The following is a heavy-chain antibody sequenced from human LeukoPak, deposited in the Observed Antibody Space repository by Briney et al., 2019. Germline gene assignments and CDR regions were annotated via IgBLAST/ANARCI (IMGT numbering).Heavy chain of an antibody. CDR3: ARHHSYSLGGFDY. CDR2: IYYSGST. CDR1: GGSISSSSYY. J-gene: IGHJ4*02. V-gene: IGHV4-39*01. D-gene: IGHD7-27*01. Sequence: SETLSLTCTVSGGSISSSSYYWGWIRQPPGKGLEWIGSIYYSGSTYYNPSLKSRVTISVDTSKNQFSLKLSSVTAADTAVYYCARHHSYSLGGFDYWGQGTLVTVSS.